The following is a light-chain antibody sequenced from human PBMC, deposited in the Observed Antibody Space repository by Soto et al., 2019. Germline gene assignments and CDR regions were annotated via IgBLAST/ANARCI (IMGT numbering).Light chain of an antibody. CDR1: SGHSSYA. CDR2: LNSDGSH. CDR3: QTLGTGIQV. V-gene: IGLV4-69*01. J-gene: IGLJ2*01. Sequence: QLVLTQSPSASASLGASVKLTCTLSSGHSSYAIAWHQQQPEKGPRYLMKLNSDGSHSKGDGIPDRFSGSSSGAERYLTISSLQSGDEADYYCQTLGTGIQVFGGGTQLTVL.